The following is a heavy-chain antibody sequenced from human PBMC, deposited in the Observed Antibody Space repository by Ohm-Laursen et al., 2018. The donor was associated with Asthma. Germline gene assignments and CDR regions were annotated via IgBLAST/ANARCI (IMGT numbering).Heavy chain of an antibody. CDR2: ISAYNGNT. Sequence: GSSVKVSCKASGYTFTSYDINWVRQATGQGLEWMGWISAYNGNTNYAQKLQGRVTMTTDTSTSTAYMELRSLRSDDTAVYYCARDRFTMIPQRAFDIWGQGTMVTVSS. CDR3: ARDRFTMIPQRAFDI. CDR1: GYTFTSYD. J-gene: IGHJ3*02. D-gene: IGHD3-22*01. V-gene: IGHV1-18*01.